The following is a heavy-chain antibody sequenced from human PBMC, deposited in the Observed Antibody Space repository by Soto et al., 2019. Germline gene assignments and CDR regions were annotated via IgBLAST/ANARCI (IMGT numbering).Heavy chain of an antibody. D-gene: IGHD6-6*01. CDR2: IYPGDSDT. V-gene: IGHV5-51*01. CDR3: ARTRSFTLGFYYDGMDV. J-gene: IGHJ6*02. Sequence: GESLKISCKGSGYSFASYWIGWVRQMPGKDLEWMGIIYPGDSDTRYSPSFQGQVTISADKSLRTAYLQWTSLKASDTALYYCARTRSFTLGFYYDGMDVWGQGTTVTVSS. CDR1: GYSFASYW.